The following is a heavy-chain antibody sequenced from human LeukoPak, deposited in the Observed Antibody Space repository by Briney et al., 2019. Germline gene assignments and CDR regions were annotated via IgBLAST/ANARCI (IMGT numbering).Heavy chain of an antibody. Sequence: PSETLSLTCAVYGGSFSGYYWSWIRQPPGKGLEWIGEINHSGSTNYNPSLKSRVTISVDTSKNQFSLKLSSVTAADTVVYYCARGGAVAGTRLYDYWGQGTLVTVSS. D-gene: IGHD6-19*01. V-gene: IGHV4-34*01. J-gene: IGHJ4*02. CDR3: ARGGAVAGTRLYDY. CDR1: GGSFSGYY. CDR2: INHSGST.